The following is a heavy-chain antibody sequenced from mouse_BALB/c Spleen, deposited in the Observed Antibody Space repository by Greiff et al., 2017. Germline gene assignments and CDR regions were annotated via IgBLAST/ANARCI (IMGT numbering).Heavy chain of an antibody. CDR2: ISSGSSTI. V-gene: IGHV5-17*02. D-gene: IGHD2-10*02. CDR1: GFTFSSFG. Sequence: EVKLVESGGGLVQPGGSRKLSCAASGFTFSSFGMHWVRQAPEKGLEWVAYISSGSSTIYYADTVKGRFTISRDNPKNTLFLQMTSLRSEDTAMYYCARVGYGNYEVYAMDYWGQGTSVTVSS. J-gene: IGHJ4*01. CDR3: ARVGYGNYEVYAMDY.